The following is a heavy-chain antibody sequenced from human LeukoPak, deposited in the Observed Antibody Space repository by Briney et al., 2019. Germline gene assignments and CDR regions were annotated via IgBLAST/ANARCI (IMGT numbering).Heavy chain of an antibody. V-gene: IGHV1-2*06. CDR1: GYTFTGYY. CDR3: ARIPGIAAAAYDY. J-gene: IGHJ4*02. Sequence: ASVKVSCKASGYTFTGYYMHWVRQAPGQGLEWMGRINPNSGVTNYAQKFQGRVTMTRDTSISTAYMELSRLRSDDTAVYYCARIPGIAAAAYDYWGQGTLVTVSS. D-gene: IGHD6-13*01. CDR2: INPNSGVT.